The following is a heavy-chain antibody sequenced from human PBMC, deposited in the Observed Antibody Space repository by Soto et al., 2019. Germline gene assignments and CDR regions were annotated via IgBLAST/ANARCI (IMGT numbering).Heavy chain of an antibody. Sequence: SETLSLTCTVSGGSISSSSYYWGWIRQPPGKGLEWIGSIYYSGSTYYNPSLKSRVTISVDTSKNQFSLKLSSVTAADTAVYYCARRGYSGYGYGMDVWGQGTTVTVSS. V-gene: IGHV4-39*01. CDR3: ARRGYSGYGYGMDV. D-gene: IGHD5-12*01. CDR2: IYYSGST. J-gene: IGHJ6*02. CDR1: GGSISSSSYY.